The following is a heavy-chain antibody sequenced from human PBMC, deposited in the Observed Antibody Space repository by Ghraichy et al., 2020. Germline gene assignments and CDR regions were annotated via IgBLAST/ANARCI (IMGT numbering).Heavy chain of an antibody. J-gene: IGHJ4*02. CDR3: AIKSVVVVAVFFDY. Sequence: SETLSLTCAVYGGSFSGYYWSWIRQPPGKGLEWIGEINHSGSTNYNPSLKSRVTISVDTSKNQFSLKLSSVTAADTAVYYCAIKSVVVVAVFFDYWGQGTLVTVSS. CDR2: INHSGST. CDR1: GGSFSGYY. D-gene: IGHD2-15*01. V-gene: IGHV4-34*01.